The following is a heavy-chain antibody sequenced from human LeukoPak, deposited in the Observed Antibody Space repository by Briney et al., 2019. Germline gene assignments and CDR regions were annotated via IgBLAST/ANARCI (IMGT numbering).Heavy chain of an antibody. D-gene: IGHD4-17*01. V-gene: IGHV4-39*07. CDR3: AKRRHDYGDYYYMDV. CDR2: IYYSGST. Sequence: PSETLSLTCTVSGDSISSSSYYWGWIRQPPGKGLEWIGSIYYSGSTYYNPSLKSRVTISVDTSKNQFSLKLSSVTAADTAVYYCAKRRHDYGDYYYMDVWGKGTTVTVSS. J-gene: IGHJ6*03. CDR1: GDSISSSSYY.